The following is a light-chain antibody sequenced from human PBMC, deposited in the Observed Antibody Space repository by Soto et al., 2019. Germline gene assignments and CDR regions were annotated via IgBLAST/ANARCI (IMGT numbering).Light chain of an antibody. Sequence: DIQMTQSPSSVSASVGDRVTITCRASQGVKTDLGWYQQKPGKAPKRLIYAASRLQSGVPSRFSGSGSGTEFNLPISSLQPEDFASYYCLQHYSYTLTFGGGTRVEIK. J-gene: IGKJ4*01. V-gene: IGKV1-17*01. CDR3: LQHYSYTLT. CDR1: QGVKTD. CDR2: AAS.